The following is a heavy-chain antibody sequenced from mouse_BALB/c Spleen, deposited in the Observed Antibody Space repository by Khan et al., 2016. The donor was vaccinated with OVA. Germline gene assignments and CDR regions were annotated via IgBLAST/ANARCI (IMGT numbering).Heavy chain of an antibody. CDR1: GYSITSDYA. J-gene: IGHJ4*01. CDR3: ARDGSRYNYAMDY. CDR2: ISSSGST. D-gene: IGHD2-3*01. V-gene: IGHV3-2*02. Sequence: EVQLQESGPGLVKPSQSLSLTRTVTGYSITSDYAWNWIRQFPGNKLEWMGYISSSGSTNYTPSLKSRISITRDTSKNQFFLQLHSVTTEDTATYYCARDGSRYNYAMDYWGQGTSVTVSS.